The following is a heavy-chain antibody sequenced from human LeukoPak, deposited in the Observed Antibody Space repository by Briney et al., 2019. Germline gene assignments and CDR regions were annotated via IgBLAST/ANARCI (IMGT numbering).Heavy chain of an antibody. CDR1: GGSISSYY. D-gene: IGHD6-13*01. Sequence: SETLSLTCTVSGGSISSYYWSWIRQPPGKGLEWIGYIYYSGSTNYNPSLKSRVTISVDTSKNQFSLKLSSVIAADTAVYYCARISSSWSHPPQYIDYWGQGTLVTLSS. CDR3: ARISSSWSHPPQYIDY. J-gene: IGHJ4*02. V-gene: IGHV4-59*08. CDR2: IYYSGST.